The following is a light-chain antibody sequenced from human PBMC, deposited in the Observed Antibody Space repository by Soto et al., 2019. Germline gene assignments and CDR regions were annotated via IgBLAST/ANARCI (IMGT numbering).Light chain of an antibody. Sequence: VMTQPPAALSVCPGARAILSRRASQSVSSQLAWYQQKPGQAPRLLIYDASNRATGITARFSGSGSGTDFTLTISSLEPEDFAVYYCQQRSNWPPTFGQGTRVEIK. J-gene: IGKJ5*01. CDR1: QSVSSQ. V-gene: IGKV3-11*01. CDR2: DAS. CDR3: QQRSNWPPT.